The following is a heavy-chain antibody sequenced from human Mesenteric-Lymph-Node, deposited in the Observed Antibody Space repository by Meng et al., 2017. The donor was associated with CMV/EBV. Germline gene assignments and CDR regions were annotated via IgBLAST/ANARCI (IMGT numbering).Heavy chain of an antibody. CDR2: ISVNNGNT. V-gene: IGHV1-18*04. J-gene: IGHJ4*02. Sequence: ASVKVSCKASGYTFTSYYMHWVRQAPGQGLEWMGWISVNNGNTIYAQKLQGRVTMTTDTSTSTAYMELRSLRSDDTAVYYCARGPGDLKGYYFDYWGQGTLVTVSS. D-gene: IGHD7-27*01. CDR1: GYTFTSYY. CDR3: ARGPGDLKGYYFDY.